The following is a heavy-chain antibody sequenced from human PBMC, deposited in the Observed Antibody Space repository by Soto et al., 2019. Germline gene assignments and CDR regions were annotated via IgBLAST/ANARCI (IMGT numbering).Heavy chain of an antibody. CDR3: VRDFEGSYGYGPFDY. V-gene: IGHV3-7*03. Sequence: PVGSLSLSCAASGFTFSSYWMSWVRQAPGKGLEWVANIKQDGSENYYVDSVRGRFTISRDNAKNSLYLQMNSLRAEDTAVYYCVRDFEGSYGYGPFDYWGQGSQVTVSS. CDR1: GFTFSSYW. D-gene: IGHD5-18*01. J-gene: IGHJ4*02. CDR2: IKQDGSEN.